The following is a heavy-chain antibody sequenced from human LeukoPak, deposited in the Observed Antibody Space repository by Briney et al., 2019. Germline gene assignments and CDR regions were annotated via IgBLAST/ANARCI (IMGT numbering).Heavy chain of an antibody. D-gene: IGHD4-17*01. J-gene: IGHJ5*02. CDR2: ISGSGGST. V-gene: IGHV3-23*01. CDR3: AKDRPTVTTSGGLYNWFDP. Sequence: GGSLRLSCAASGFTFSRYSMSWVRQAPGKGLEWVSAISGSGGSTYYADSVKGRFTISRDNSKNTLYLQMNSLRAEDTAVYYCAKDRPTVTTSGGLYNWFDPWGQGTLVTVSS. CDR1: GFTFSRYS.